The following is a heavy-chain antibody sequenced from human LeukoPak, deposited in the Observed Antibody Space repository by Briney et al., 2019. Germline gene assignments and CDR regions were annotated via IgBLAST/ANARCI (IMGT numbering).Heavy chain of an antibody. V-gene: IGHV3-64D*09. CDR2: ISSNGGST. Sequence: GRSLRLSCSASGFTFSSYAMHWVRQAPGKGLEYVSAISSNGGSTYYADSVKGRFTISRDNSKNTLYLQMSSLRAEDTAVYYCVKAVGAKGDYYYYYGMDVWGQGTTVIVSS. J-gene: IGHJ6*02. CDR1: GFTFSSYA. D-gene: IGHD1-26*01. CDR3: VKAVGAKGDYYYYYGMDV.